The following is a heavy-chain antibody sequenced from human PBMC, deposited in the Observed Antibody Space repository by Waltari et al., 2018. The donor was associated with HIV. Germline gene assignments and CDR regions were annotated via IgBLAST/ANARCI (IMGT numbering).Heavy chain of an antibody. CDR1: GGSISSYY. V-gene: IGHV4-59*01. Sequence: QVQLQEAAPGLVKPSETLSPTCTASGGSISSYYWRWNRQPPGKGLEWIGYIYHSGSTNCSPSLRSRVTLSVASSKNQYSLKLSSVTAADTAVYYCARVAATLYYYYGMDVWGQGTTVTVSS. J-gene: IGHJ6*02. CDR3: ARVAATLYYYYGMDV. CDR2: IYHSGST. D-gene: IGHD2-15*01.